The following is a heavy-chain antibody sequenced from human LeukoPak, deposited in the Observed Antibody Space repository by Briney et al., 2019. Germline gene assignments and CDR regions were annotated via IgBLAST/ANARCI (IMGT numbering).Heavy chain of an antibody. V-gene: IGHV5-51*01. D-gene: IGHD3-22*01. Sequence: GESLKISCKGSGYSFTSYWIGWVRQMSGTRLEWMGIIYPGDSETRYSPSFQGQVTMSVDKSITTAYLQWSSLKASDTAMYYCARIRYDSSGYISAFDMWGQGTMITVSS. CDR2: IYPGDSET. CDR3: ARIRYDSSGYISAFDM. CDR1: GYSFTSYW. J-gene: IGHJ3*02.